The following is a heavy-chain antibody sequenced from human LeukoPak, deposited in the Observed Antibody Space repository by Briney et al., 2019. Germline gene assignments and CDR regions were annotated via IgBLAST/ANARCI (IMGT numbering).Heavy chain of an antibody. CDR2: ISSSSSYI. Sequence: GGSLRLSCAASGFTFSSYSMNWVRQAPGKGLEWVSSISSSSSYIYYADSVKGRFTISRDDAKNSLYLQMNSLRAEDTAVYYCARSIRFLGSPAPLNAFDIWGQGTMVTVSS. D-gene: IGHD3-3*01. CDR1: GFTFSSYS. CDR3: ARSIRFLGSPAPLNAFDI. J-gene: IGHJ3*02. V-gene: IGHV3-21*01.